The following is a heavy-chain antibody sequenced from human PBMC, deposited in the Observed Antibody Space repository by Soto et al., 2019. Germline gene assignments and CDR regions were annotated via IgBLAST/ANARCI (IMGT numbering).Heavy chain of an antibody. CDR2: IIPIFGTP. J-gene: IGHJ6*02. Sequence: SVKVSCKASGGTFSNYAFSWVRQAPGQGPEWMGGIIPIFGTPNYAQKFQARLTITADDSTSTAYMELSSLRSEDTAVYYCARRGDMEAAVAKSKTYNGMDFWGQG. D-gene: IGHD6-25*01. CDR1: GGTFSNYA. V-gene: IGHV1-69*13. CDR3: ARRGDMEAAVAKSKTYNGMDF.